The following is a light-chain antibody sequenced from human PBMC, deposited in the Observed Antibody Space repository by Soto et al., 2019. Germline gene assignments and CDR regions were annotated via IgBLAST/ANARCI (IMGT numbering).Light chain of an antibody. Sequence: MMMTQSRATLSVSPGERVTLSCRTSHSVNSHVAWYQQKPGQAPRLILYGASTRATGIPVRFSGSGFGTEFTLTIICQQSEDFAVYDCQQYENWHLFGQGTRLDIK. J-gene: IGKJ5*01. CDR1: HSVNSH. V-gene: IGKV3-15*01. CDR3: QQYENWHL. CDR2: GAS.